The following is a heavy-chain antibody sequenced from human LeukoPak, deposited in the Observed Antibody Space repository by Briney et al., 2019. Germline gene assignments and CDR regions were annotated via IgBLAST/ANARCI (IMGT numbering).Heavy chain of an antibody. Sequence: SETLSLTCTASGGSISSYYWSWIRQPPEKGLEWIGYIYYSGSTNYNPSLKSRVTISVDTSKNQFSLKLSSVTAADTAVYYCARATPDSSGYYLFDYWGQGTLVTVSS. CDR1: GGSISSYY. CDR2: IYYSGST. V-gene: IGHV4-59*01. J-gene: IGHJ4*02. CDR3: ARATPDSSGYYLFDY. D-gene: IGHD3-22*01.